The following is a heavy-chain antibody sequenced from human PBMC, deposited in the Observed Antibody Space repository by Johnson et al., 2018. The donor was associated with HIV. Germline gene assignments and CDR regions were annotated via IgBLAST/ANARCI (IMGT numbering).Heavy chain of an antibody. CDR2: ISWNSGSI. D-gene: IGHD3-10*01. J-gene: IGHJ3*01. Sequence: EVQLVESGGGVVRPGRSLRLSCTASGFTFSNYAMHWVRQAPGKGLEWVSGISWNSGSIAYADSVKGRFTISRDNSKNTLDLQMNSLTIEDTAVFYCAKTRMGGILEAFDLGGQGTMVIVS. CDR3: AKTRMGGILEAFDL. CDR1: GFTFSNYA. V-gene: IGHV3-9*01.